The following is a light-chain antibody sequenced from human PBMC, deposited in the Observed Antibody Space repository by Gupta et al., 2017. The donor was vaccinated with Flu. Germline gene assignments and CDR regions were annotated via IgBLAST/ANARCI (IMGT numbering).Light chain of an antibody. CDR2: EVS. CDR3: SSDATTDTLV. CDR1: RSNIGDYKY. Sequence: SITISCTGTRSNIGDYKYVCWYQQYGDKAPNLIINEVSKRPSRVSSRFSGSTSGNTAFLTISGRQDDEEADYFCSSDATTDTLVFGSGTTVTV. V-gene: IGLV2-14*01. J-gene: IGLJ1*01.